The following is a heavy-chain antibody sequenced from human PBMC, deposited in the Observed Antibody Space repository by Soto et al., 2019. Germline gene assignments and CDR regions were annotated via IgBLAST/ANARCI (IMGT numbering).Heavy chain of an antibody. Sequence: QVQLVESGGGVVQPGRSLRLSCAASGFTFSSHGMHWVRQAPGKVLEWVAVIWHDGSQEYYADSVRGRFTISRDNSKNMVYLQMNSLRDEDTAVYKCARVGTLTTNYGMDVWGQGTTVTVSS. V-gene: IGHV3-33*01. CDR1: GFTFSSHG. D-gene: IGHD4-4*01. CDR2: IWHDGSQE. CDR3: ARVGTLTTNYGMDV. J-gene: IGHJ6*02.